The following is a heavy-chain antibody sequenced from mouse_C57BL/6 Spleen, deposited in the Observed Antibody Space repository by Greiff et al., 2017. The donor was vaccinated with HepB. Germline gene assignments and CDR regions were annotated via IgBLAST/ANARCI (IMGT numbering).Heavy chain of an antibody. CDR3: ARREYYGTFY. CDR2: INPGSGGT. Sequence: VQLVESGAELVRPGTSVKVSCKASGYAFTNYLIEWVKQRPGQGLEWIGVINPGSGGTNYNEKFKGKATLTADKSSSTAYMQLSSLTSEDSAVYFCARREYYGTFYWGQGTTLTVSS. V-gene: IGHV1-54*01. J-gene: IGHJ2*01. D-gene: IGHD1-1*01. CDR1: GYAFTNYL.